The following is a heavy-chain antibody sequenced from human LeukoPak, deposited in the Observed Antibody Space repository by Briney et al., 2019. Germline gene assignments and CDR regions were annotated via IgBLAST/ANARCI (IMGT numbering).Heavy chain of an antibody. Sequence: ASVKVSCKASGGTFSSYAISWVRQAPGQGLEWMGGIIPIFGTANYAQKFQGRVTITADKSTSTAYMELSSLRSEDTAAYYCARVGAGYSSGWFYYWGQGTLVTVSS. CDR2: IIPIFGTA. J-gene: IGHJ4*02. CDR3: ARVGAGYSSGWFYY. CDR1: GGTFSSYA. V-gene: IGHV1-69*06. D-gene: IGHD6-19*01.